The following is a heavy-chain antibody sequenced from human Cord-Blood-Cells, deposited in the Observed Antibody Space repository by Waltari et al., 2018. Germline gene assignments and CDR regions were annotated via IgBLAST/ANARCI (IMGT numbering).Heavy chain of an antibody. CDR3: ARDVGGSLDFDL. Sequence: QVQLVESGGGVVQPGRSLRLSCAATGSTFRSYGMHWVRQAPGKGLEWVAVIWYDGSNKYYADSVKGRFTISRDNSKNTLYLQMNSLRAEDTAVYYCARDVGGSLDFDLWGRGTLVTVSS. CDR1: GSTFRSYG. CDR2: IWYDGSNK. D-gene: IGHD3-16*01. V-gene: IGHV3-33*01. J-gene: IGHJ2*01.